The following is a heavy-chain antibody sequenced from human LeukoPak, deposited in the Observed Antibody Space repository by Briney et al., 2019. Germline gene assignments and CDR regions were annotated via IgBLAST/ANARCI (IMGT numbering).Heavy chain of an antibody. V-gene: IGHV3-7*01. CDR1: GFTFSSYW. CDR2: IKQDGSEK. D-gene: IGHD5-18*01. J-gene: IGHJ3*02. Sequence: PGGSLRLSCAASGFTFSSYWMSWVRQAPGKGLEWVANIKQDGSEKYYVDSVKGRFTISRDNAKNSLYLQMNSLRAEDTAVYYCARARSSHGYGDAFDIWGQGTMVTVSS. CDR3: ARARSSHGYGDAFDI.